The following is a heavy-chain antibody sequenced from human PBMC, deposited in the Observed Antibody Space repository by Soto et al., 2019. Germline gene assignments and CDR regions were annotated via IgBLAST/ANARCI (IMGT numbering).Heavy chain of an antibody. D-gene: IGHD3-3*01. Sequence: QVQLVQSGAEVMKPGASVKISCKTSGYTFTNNYINWVRQAPGQGLEWVGLINPNGASTTYAQTFQGGVTITRDTSTSTVYMELSSLRSDDPAVYYCARVYGLVKHDDFCSGYYDYWGQGTLVTVSS. CDR1: GYTFTNNY. CDR2: INPNGAST. J-gene: IGHJ4*02. CDR3: ARVYGLVKHDDFCSGYYDY. V-gene: IGHV1-46*01.